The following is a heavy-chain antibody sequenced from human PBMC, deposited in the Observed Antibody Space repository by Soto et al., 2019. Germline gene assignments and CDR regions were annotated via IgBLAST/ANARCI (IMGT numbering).Heavy chain of an antibody. D-gene: IGHD3-3*01. CDR1: GFTFSSYA. CDR2: ISYDGSNK. J-gene: IGHJ6*02. Sequence: GGSLRLSCAASGFTFSSYAMHWVRQAPGKGLEWVAVISYDGSNKYYADSVKGRFTISRDNSKNTLYLQMNSLRAEDTAVYYCARDHGRFLEWLLYYYYYYGMDVWGQGTTVTVSS. CDR3: ARDHGRFLEWLLYYYYYYGMDV. V-gene: IGHV3-30-3*01.